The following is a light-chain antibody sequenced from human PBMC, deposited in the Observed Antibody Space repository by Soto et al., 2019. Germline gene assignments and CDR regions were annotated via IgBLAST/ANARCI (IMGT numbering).Light chain of an antibody. J-gene: IGKJ1*01. Sequence: DIPMTQSPSTLSAFVGDRVTITCRASQSINTWLAWYQQKPGKAPNLLIYRVSNLESGVPSRFSGGGSGTEFTLTISSLQPDDFATYYCQQYNTNSWTFGQGTKVEVK. CDR1: QSINTW. V-gene: IGKV1-5*03. CDR3: QQYNTNSWT. CDR2: RVS.